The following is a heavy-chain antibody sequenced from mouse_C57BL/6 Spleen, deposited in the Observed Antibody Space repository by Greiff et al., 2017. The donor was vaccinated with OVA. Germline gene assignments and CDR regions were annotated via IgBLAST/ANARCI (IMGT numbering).Heavy chain of an antibody. CDR3: ARAPGTWWYFDV. D-gene: IGHD4-1*01. Sequence: EVHLVESGGGLVKPGGSLKLSCAASGFTFSSYAMSWVRQTPEKRLEWVATISDGGSYTYYPDNVKGRFTISRDNAKNNLYLQMSHLKSEDTAMYYCARAPGTWWYFDVWGTGTTVTVSS. V-gene: IGHV5-4*01. CDR2: ISDGGSYT. J-gene: IGHJ1*03. CDR1: GFTFSSYA.